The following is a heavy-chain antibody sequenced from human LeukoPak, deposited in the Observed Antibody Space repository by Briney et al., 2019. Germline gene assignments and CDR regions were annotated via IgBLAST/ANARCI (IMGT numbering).Heavy chain of an antibody. D-gene: IGHD6-6*01. J-gene: IGHJ5*02. CDR2: IDHIGVT. CDR1: GASLNDYY. Sequence: SETLSLTCAVYGASLNDYYWSCIRQPPGKGLEWIGEIDHIGVTEYNPSLKGRVTISRDTSKNQFSLDLTSVTAADTAVYYCAKTSQLGSYNWFDPWVRGTLVTVSS. CDR3: AKTSQLGSYNWFDP. V-gene: IGHV4-34*01.